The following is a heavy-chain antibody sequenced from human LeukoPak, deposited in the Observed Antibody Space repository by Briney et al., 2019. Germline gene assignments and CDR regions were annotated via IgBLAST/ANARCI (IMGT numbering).Heavy chain of an antibody. V-gene: IGHV4-61*02. CDR1: GGSISSTLYY. CDR3: ARGVGGWENYYYYYMDV. D-gene: IGHD1-26*01. CDR2: IYTSGST. Sequence: SETLSLTCTVSGGSISSTLYYWSWIRQPAGKGLEWIGRIYTSGSTNYNPSLKSRVTISVDTSKNQFSLKLSSVTAADTAVYYCARGVGGWENYYYYYMDVWGKGTTVTVSS. J-gene: IGHJ6*03.